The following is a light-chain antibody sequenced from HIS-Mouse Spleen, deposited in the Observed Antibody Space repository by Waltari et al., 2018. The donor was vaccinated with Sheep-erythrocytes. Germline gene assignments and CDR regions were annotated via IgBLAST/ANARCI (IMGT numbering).Light chain of an antibody. CDR3: QQYNNWPPWT. CDR2: GAS. Sequence: EIVMTQSPATLSVSPGERATLSCRASQSVSSNLAWYQQKPGQAPRLLIYGASTRATGIPGRCSGSGSGTEFTLTISSMQSEDFAVYYCQQYNNWPPWTFGQGTKVEIK. J-gene: IGKJ1*01. V-gene: IGKV3-15*01. CDR1: QSVSSN.